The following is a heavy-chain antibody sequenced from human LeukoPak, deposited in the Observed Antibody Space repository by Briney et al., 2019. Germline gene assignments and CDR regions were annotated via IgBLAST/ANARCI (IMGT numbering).Heavy chain of an antibody. J-gene: IGHJ3*02. D-gene: IGHD3-10*01. V-gene: IGHV4-30-2*01. CDR2: IYHSGST. CDR1: GGSISSGGYS. Sequence: SQTLSLTCAVSGGSISSGGYSWSWIRQPSGRGLEWIGYIYHSGSTYYNPSLKSRVTISVDRSKNQFSLKLSSVTAADTAVYYCARGDLYYYGSGSYQLDAFDIWGQGTMVTVSS. CDR3: ARGDLYYYGSGSYQLDAFDI.